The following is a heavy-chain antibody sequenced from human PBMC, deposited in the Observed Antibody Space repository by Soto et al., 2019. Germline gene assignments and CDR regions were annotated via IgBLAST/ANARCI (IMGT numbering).Heavy chain of an antibody. CDR3: ARDGYSSGPFDY. J-gene: IGHJ4*02. CDR2: IYYSGST. Sequence: QVQLQESGPGLVKPSETLSLTCTVSGGSISSYYWSWIRQPPGKGLEWIGYIYYSGSTNYNPSLKSRVTISVDTSKNQFSLKLSSVTAADTAVYYCARDGYSSGPFDYWGQGTLVTVSS. V-gene: IGHV4-59*01. CDR1: GGSISSYY. D-gene: IGHD6-19*01.